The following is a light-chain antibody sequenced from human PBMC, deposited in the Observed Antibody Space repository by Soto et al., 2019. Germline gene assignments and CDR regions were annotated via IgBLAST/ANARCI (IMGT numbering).Light chain of an antibody. CDR2: GAS. CDR1: QSVRTK. J-gene: IGKJ5*01. Sequence: EAVMTQSPATLSVSPGERATLSCRASQSVRTKLAWSQQKPGQAPRLLIYGASSRATGIPARFSGSGSGTEFTLTISSLQSEDSGVYYCQQYNKWPAEITFGQGTRLEVK. V-gene: IGKV3D-15*01. CDR3: QQYNKWPAEIT.